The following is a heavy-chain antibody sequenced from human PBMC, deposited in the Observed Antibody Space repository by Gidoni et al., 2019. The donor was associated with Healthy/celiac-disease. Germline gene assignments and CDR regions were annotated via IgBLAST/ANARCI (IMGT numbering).Heavy chain of an antibody. CDR2: ISTSGST. J-gene: IGHJ5*02. V-gene: IGHV4-61*02. CDR1: GRSIRSGSYY. CDR3: ARDRGIAMTGLNWFDP. D-gene: IGHD6-19*01. Sequence: QVQLPESGPGLVTPSHTLSITSTVSGRSIRSGSYYWSWIRRPAWKGLVWIGRISTSGSTNYTPSLKSRVTISVDTSKNPFSLKLSSVTAADTAVYYCARDRGIAMTGLNWFDPWGQGTLVTVSS.